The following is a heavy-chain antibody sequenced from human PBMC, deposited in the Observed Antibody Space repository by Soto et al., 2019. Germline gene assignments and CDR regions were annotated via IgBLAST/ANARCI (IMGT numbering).Heavy chain of an antibody. CDR2: MYNTGST. V-gene: IGHV4-59*01. CDR3: ARDLWGYCGTDCYPLDV. D-gene: IGHD2-21*02. J-gene: IGHJ6*02. Sequence: SETLSLTCTVSGGSFSRYYWSWIRQPPGKGLEWIGYMYNTGSTVYNPPFKSRVTISVDTSKNQFSLKLNSVTAADTAVYYCARDLWGYCGTDCYPLDVWGQGTTVTVS. CDR1: GGSFSRYY.